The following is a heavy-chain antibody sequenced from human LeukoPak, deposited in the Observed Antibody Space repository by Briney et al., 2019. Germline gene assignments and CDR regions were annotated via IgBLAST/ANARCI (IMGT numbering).Heavy chain of an antibody. V-gene: IGHV1-18*01. Sequence: ASVTVSCKASGYTFTSYGISWVRQAPGQGLEWMGWISAYNGNTNYAQKLQDRVTMTTDTSTTTAYMELRSLTSDDTAVYYCARGVVGATIDYWGQGTLVTVSS. CDR2: ISAYNGNT. CDR1: GYTFTSYG. D-gene: IGHD1-26*01. CDR3: ARGVVGATIDY. J-gene: IGHJ4*02.